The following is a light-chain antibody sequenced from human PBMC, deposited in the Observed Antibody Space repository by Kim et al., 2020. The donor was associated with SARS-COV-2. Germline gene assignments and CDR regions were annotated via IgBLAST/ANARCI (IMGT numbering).Light chain of an antibody. CDR2: DVR. Sequence: GQSFPISCTGTSRDVGNYNSVSWYQQHTGKAPNLIIYDVRERASGVSNRFSGSQSGNTASLTISGLRAEDEGDYYCSSHTTSSTYVFGSGTKVTVL. CDR1: SRDVGNYNS. CDR3: SSHTTSSTYV. J-gene: IGLJ1*01. V-gene: IGLV2-14*03.